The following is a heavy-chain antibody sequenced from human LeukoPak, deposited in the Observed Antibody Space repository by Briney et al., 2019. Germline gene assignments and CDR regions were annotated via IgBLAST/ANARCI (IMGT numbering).Heavy chain of an antibody. D-gene: IGHD3-3*01. V-gene: IGHV3-7*01. J-gene: IGHJ4*02. Sequence: GGSLRLSCAASGFTFNSYWMSWVRQAPGKGLEWAANIKQDGSEKYYVDSVKGRFTISRDNAKNSLYLQMNSLRAEDTAVYYCARFASLRFLEWLFVDYWGQGTLVTVSS. CDR2: IKQDGSEK. CDR1: GFTFNSYW. CDR3: ARFASLRFLEWLFVDY.